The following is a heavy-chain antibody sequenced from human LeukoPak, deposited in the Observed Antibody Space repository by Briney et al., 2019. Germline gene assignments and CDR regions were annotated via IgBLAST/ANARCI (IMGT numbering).Heavy chain of an antibody. CDR1: GFTFSSYS. CDR2: ISSSSSYI. CDR3: ARDRIAVAGIYYYYGMDV. J-gene: IGHJ6*04. D-gene: IGHD6-19*01. V-gene: IGHV3-21*01. Sequence: GGSLRLSCAASGFTFSSYSMNWVRQAPGKGLEWVSSISSSSSYIYYADSVKGRFTISRDNAKNSLYLQMNSLRAEDTAVYYCARDRIAVAGIYYYYGMDVRGKGTTVTVSS.